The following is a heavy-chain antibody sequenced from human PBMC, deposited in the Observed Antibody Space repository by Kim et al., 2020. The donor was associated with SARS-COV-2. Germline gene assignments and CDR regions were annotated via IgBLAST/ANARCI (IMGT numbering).Heavy chain of an antibody. V-gene: IGHV4-30-2*01. J-gene: IGHJ6*02. CDR3: ARDGGNWIGGMDV. D-gene: IGHD2-2*03. Sequence: NPSLESRVTISVDRSKNQFSLKLSSVTAADTAVYYCARDGGNWIGGMDVWGQGTTVTVSS.